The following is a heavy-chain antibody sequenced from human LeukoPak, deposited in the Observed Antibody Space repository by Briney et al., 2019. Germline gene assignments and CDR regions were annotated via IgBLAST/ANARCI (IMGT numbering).Heavy chain of an antibody. D-gene: IGHD1-1*01. CDR1: GFTFSSYG. CDR2: IRYDGSNK. Sequence: GGSLRLSCAASGFTFSSYGMHWVRQAPGKGLEWVAFIRYDGSNKYYADSVKGRFTISRDNAKNSLYLQMNSLRVEDTAVYYCAPHPGTTSYWGQGTLVTVSS. V-gene: IGHV3-30*02. CDR3: APHPGTTSY. J-gene: IGHJ4*02.